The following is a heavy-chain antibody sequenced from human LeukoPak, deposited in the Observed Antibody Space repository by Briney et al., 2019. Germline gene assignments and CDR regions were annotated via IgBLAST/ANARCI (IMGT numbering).Heavy chain of an antibody. CDR2: ISGSGGST. J-gene: IGHJ4*02. CDR1: GFTFSSYA. D-gene: IGHD3-16*02. CDR3: VRGMITFGGVIVIKSYYFDY. V-gene: IGHV3-23*01. Sequence: PGGSLRLSCAASGFTFSSYAMSWVRQAPGKGLEWVSAISGSGGSTYYADSVKGRFTISRDNSKNTLYLQMNSLRAEDTAVYYCVRGMITFGGVIVIKSYYFDYWGQGTLVTVSS.